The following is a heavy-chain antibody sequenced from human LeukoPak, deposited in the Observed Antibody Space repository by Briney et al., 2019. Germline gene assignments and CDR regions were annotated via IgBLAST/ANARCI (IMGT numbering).Heavy chain of an antibody. J-gene: IGHJ4*02. CDR1: GGSISSGDYY. D-gene: IGHD2-21*02. V-gene: IGHV4-30-4*01. CDR3: ARALGVVTAYD. Sequence: SQTLSLTCTVSGGSISSGDYYWSWIRQPPGKGLEWIGYIYYSGSTYYNPSLKSRVTISVDTSKNQFSLKLSSVTAADTAVYYCARALGVVTAYDWGQGTLVAVSS. CDR2: IYYSGST.